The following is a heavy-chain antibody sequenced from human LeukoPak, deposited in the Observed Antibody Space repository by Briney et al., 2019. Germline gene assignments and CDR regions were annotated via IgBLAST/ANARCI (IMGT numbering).Heavy chain of an antibody. CDR2: IYYSGST. V-gene: IGHV4-59*01. CDR3: ARAEYSRAPGYYYYMDV. Sequence: SETLSLTCTVSGGSMSSYYWSWIRQPPGNGLGWIGYIYYSGSTNYNPSLKSRVTISVDTSKNQFSLKPSSVTAADTAVYYCARAEYSRAPGYYYYMDVWGKGTTVTVSS. CDR1: GGSMSSYY. J-gene: IGHJ6*03. D-gene: IGHD6-6*01.